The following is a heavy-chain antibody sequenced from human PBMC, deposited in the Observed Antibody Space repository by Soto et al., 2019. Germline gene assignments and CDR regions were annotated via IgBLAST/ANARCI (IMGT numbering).Heavy chain of an antibody. Sequence: EVQLVESGGGLVQPGGSLRLSCAASGFTFSSYWMSWVRQAPGKGLEWVANIKQDGSEKYYVDSVKGRFTISRDNAKNSLYLQMNSLRAEDTAVYYCASPTARYYDSSGYNYWGQGTLVTVS. V-gene: IGHV3-7*01. CDR2: IKQDGSEK. D-gene: IGHD3-22*01. CDR3: ASPTARYYDSSGYNY. J-gene: IGHJ4*02. CDR1: GFTFSSYW.